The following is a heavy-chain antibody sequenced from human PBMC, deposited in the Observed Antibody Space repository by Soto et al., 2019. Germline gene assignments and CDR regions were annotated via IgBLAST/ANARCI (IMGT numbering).Heavy chain of an antibody. J-gene: IGHJ2*01. D-gene: IGHD2-21*02. V-gene: IGHV1-69*12. CDR3: ARPAHWAYCGGDYYWDYWYFEH. CDR2: IIPIFGTA. Sequence: QVQLVQSGAEVKKPGSSVKVSCKASGGTFSSYAISWVRQAPGQGLEWMGGIIPIFGTANYAQKFQSRVTITADESTRTTYMELSSLGSEDTAVYYCARPAHWAYCGGDYYWDYWYFEHWGRGTLVTFSS. CDR1: GGTFSSYA.